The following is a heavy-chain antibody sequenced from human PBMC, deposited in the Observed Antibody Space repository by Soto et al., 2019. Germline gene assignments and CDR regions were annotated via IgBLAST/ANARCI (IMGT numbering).Heavy chain of an antibody. J-gene: IGHJ4*02. D-gene: IGHD6-19*01. Sequence: PGGSLRLSCAASGFTFSSYGMHWVRQAPGKGLEWVAVISYDGSNKYYADSVKGRFTISRDNSKNTLYLQMNSLRAEDTAVYYCAKDRSSGWSYTYYFDYWGQGTLVTVSS. CDR1: GFTFSSYG. V-gene: IGHV3-30*18. CDR3: AKDRSSGWSYTYYFDY. CDR2: ISYDGSNK.